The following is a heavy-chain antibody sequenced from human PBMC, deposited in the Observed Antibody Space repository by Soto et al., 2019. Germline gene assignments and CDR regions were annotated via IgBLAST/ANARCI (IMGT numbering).Heavy chain of an antibody. V-gene: IGHV1-69*06. J-gene: IGHJ5*02. CDR2: IIPSFGTP. Sequence: SGKVSYKASGGTFSTYTFSWVRQAPGQGLEWLGRIIPSFGTPYYAQKFQGRVTITAEKSTSTVYMELSSLGSDETAVYFCARGLECRGYCLDTPTWFRXWGQVTRVTVSX. D-gene: IGHD2-15*01. CDR3: ARGLECRGYCLDTPTWFRX. CDR1: GGTFSTYT.